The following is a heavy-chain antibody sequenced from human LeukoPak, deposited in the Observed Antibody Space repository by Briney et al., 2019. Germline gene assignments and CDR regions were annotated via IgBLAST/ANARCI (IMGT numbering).Heavy chain of an antibody. CDR2: IRSKLYGGTT. Sequence: GGSLRLSCTASGFTFGDYAMSWVRQAPGKGLECVGFIRSKLYGGTTEYAASVRGRFTLSRDDSKSIAYLQMNSLKVEDTAIYYCVRPFDSGNFFDHWGQGALVTVSS. CDR3: VRPFDSGNFFDH. CDR1: GFTFGDYA. D-gene: IGHD1-26*01. J-gene: IGHJ4*02. V-gene: IGHV3-49*04.